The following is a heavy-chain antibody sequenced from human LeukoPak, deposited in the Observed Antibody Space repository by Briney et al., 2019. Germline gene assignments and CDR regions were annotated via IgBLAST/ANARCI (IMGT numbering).Heavy chain of an antibody. D-gene: IGHD6-19*01. Sequence: SETLSLTCALAGGSLSGYNSSWIRQPPGKGLEWIGEINHSGSATYNPSVKGRVTISGGTSKRQFSLRLTSVTDADTAVYYCARHGLFSSGWFTAEPWGQGSLVTVSS. CDR2: INHSGSA. CDR1: GGSLSGYN. J-gene: IGHJ5*02. CDR3: ARHGLFSSGWFTAEP. V-gene: IGHV4-34*01.